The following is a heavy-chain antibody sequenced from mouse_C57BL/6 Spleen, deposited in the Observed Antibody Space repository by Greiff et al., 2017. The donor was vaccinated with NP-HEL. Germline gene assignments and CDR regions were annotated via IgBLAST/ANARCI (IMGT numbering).Heavy chain of an antibody. CDR3: ARYSNFYFDY. D-gene: IGHD2-5*01. V-gene: IGHV5-9*01. CDR1: GFTFSSYT. J-gene: IGHJ2*01. CDR2: ISGGGGNT. Sequence: EVKVEESGGGLVKPGGSLKLSCAASGFTFSSYTMSWVRQTPEKRLEWVATISGGGGNTYYPDSVKGRFTISRDNAKNTLYLQMSSLRSEDTALYYCARYSNFYFDYWGQGTTLTVSS.